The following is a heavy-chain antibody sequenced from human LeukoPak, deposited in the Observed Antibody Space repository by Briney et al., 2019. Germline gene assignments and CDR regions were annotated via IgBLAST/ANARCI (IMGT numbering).Heavy chain of an antibody. D-gene: IGHD2-15*01. V-gene: IGHV4-34*01. J-gene: IGHJ5*02. CDR3: ARGRAPVVVVVADTRGWLVP. Sequence: SETLSLTCAVYGGSFSGYYWSWIRQPPGKGLEWIGEINHSGSTNYNPSLKSRVTISVDTSKNQFSLKLSSVTAADTAVYSCARGRAPVVVVVADTRGWLVPWGQGTLLTVSS. CDR1: GGSFSGYY. CDR2: INHSGST.